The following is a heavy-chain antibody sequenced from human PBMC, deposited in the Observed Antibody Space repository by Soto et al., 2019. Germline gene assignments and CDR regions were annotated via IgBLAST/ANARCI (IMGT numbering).Heavy chain of an antibody. J-gene: IGHJ6*02. CDR1: GYSFTSYW. CDR2: IDPSDSYT. D-gene: IGHD3-10*01. CDR3: ARISMVRGVRFTLNYYGMDV. Sequence: PGESLKISCKGSGYSFTSYWISWVRQMPGKGLEWMGRIDPSDSYTNYSPSFQGHVTISADKSISTAYLQWSSLKASDTAMYYCARISMVRGVRFTLNYYGMDVWGQGTTVTVSS. V-gene: IGHV5-10-1*01.